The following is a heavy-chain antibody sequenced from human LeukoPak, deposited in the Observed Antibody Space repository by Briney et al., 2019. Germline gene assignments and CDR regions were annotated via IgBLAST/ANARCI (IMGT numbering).Heavy chain of an antibody. Sequence: GGSLRLSCAASGFTFSSYGMHWVRQAPGKGLEWVAFIRYDGSNKYYADSVKGRFTISRDNSKNTLYLQMNSLRAEDTAVYYCAKGGFVLLWFGEPPATGTLDYWGQGTLVTVSS. CDR1: GFTFSSYG. CDR2: IRYDGSNK. D-gene: IGHD3-10*01. CDR3: AKGGFVLLWFGEPPATGTLDY. V-gene: IGHV3-30*02. J-gene: IGHJ4*02.